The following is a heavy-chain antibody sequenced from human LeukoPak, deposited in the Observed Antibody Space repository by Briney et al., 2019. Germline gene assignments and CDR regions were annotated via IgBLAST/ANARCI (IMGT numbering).Heavy chain of an antibody. V-gene: IGHV3-21*01. CDR2: ISSSSSYI. CDR1: GFTLSSYS. CDR3: ARVRGDTGPFDY. D-gene: IGHD3-9*01. J-gene: IGHJ4*02. Sequence: GGSLRLSCAASGFTLSSYSMNWVRQAPGKGLEWVSSISSSSSYIYYADSVKGRFTISRDNAKNSLYLQMNSLRAEDTAVYYCARVRGDTGPFDYWGQGTLVTVSS.